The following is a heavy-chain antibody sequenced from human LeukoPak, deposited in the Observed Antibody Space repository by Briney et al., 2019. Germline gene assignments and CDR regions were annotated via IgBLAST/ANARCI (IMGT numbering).Heavy chain of an antibody. CDR2: IIPILGIA. D-gene: IGHD6-19*01. CDR3: ARDQQWLVCGWFDP. V-gene: IGHV1-69*04. J-gene: IGHJ5*02. Sequence: SVKVSCKASGGTFSSYAISWVRQSPGQGLEWMGRIIPILGIANYAQKFQGRVTITADKSTSTAYMELSSLRSEDTAVYYCARDQQWLVCGWFDPWGQGTLVTVSS. CDR1: GGTFSSYA.